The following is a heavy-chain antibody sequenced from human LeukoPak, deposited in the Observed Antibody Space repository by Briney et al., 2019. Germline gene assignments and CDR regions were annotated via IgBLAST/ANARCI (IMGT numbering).Heavy chain of an antibody. Sequence: GGSLRLSCAAYVFTFSHYSTHWLRQAPGKGLEYVSAIISNGGSTHYADSVKGRFTISRDNSTTTLYLKMDSLRAEDMAVYYCARITMGATIANFYYYHMDVWGKGATVSVSS. J-gene: IGHJ6*03. CDR3: ARITMGATIANFYYYHMDV. CDR1: VFTFSHYS. CDR2: IISNGGST. V-gene: IGHV3-64*02. D-gene: IGHD3-3*01.